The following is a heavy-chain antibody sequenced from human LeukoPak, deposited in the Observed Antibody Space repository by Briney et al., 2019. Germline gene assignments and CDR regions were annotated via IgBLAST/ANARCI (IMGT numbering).Heavy chain of an antibody. CDR2: IYYSGST. Sequence: SETLSLTCTVSGGSNSSGGYYWSWIRQHPGKGLEWIGYIYYSGSTYYNPSLKSRVTISVDTSKNQFSLKLSSVTAADTAVYHCARGLVGGSYPFDYWGQGTLVTVSS. V-gene: IGHV4-31*03. CDR1: GGSNSSGGYY. J-gene: IGHJ4*02. D-gene: IGHD1-26*01. CDR3: ARGLVGGSYPFDY.